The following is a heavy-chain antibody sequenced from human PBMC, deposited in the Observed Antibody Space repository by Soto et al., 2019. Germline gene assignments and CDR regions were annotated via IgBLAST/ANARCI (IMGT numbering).Heavy chain of an antibody. CDR3: ARGQYSSGWYSWFDP. CDR1: GYTFTSYD. J-gene: IGHJ5*02. D-gene: IGHD6-19*01. Sequence: ASVKVSCKASGYTFTSYDINWVRQATGQGLEWMGWMSPNSGNTGYAQKFQGRVTMTRNTSISTAYMELSSLRSEDTAVYYCARGQYSSGWYSWFDPWGQGTLVTVSS. CDR2: MSPNSGNT. V-gene: IGHV1-8*01.